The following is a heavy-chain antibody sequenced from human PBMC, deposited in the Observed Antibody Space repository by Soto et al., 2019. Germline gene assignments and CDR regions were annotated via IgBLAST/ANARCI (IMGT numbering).Heavy chain of an antibody. V-gene: IGHV4-39*01. CDR1: GGSISSSSYY. CDR3: ARQSREEWLRPQRDYYYMDV. CDR2: IYYSGST. Sequence: SETLSLTCTVSGGSISSSSYYWGWIRQPPGKGLEWIGSIYYSGSTYYNPSLKSRVTISVDTSKNQFSLKLSSVTAADTAVYYCARQSREEWLRPQRDYYYMDVWGKGTTVTVSS. J-gene: IGHJ6*03. D-gene: IGHD5-12*01.